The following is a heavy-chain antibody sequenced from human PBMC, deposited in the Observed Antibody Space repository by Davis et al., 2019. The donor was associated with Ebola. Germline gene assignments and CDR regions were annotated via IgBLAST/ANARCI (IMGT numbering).Heavy chain of an antibody. D-gene: IGHD3-3*01. CDR3: AREYEDVLGFLGWGKKRDYYGMDV. CDR1: GFTVNGNF. Sequence: GESLKISCAGSGFTVNGNFMNWVRQAPGKGLEWVSVLYSGGSTFYADSVKGRFTIFSDNSMDTVHLDITSLRVEDTAVYYCAREYEDVLGFLGWGKKRDYYGMDVWGQGTKVTVSS. V-gene: IGHV3-66*01. CDR2: LYSGGST. J-gene: IGHJ6*02.